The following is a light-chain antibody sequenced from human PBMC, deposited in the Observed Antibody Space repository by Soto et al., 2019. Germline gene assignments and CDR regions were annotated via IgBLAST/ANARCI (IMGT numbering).Light chain of an antibody. V-gene: IGKV3-11*01. Sequence: ENVLTQSPVTLSLSPGERATLSCRASQSVKSYLAWYQQKPGQAPRLLIYDASNRAAGIPARFSGSGSGTDFTLTINSLQPEDFATYYCQQLDSYPLTFGGGTRVEIK. CDR2: DAS. J-gene: IGKJ4*01. CDR3: QQLDSYPLT. CDR1: QSVKSY.